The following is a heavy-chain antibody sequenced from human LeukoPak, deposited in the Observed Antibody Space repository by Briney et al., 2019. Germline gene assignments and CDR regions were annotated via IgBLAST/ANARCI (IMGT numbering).Heavy chain of an antibody. CDR1: GGSISSYY. Sequence: SETLSLTCTVSGGSISSYYRSWIRQPPGKGLEWIGYIYYSGSTNYNPSLKSRVTISVDTSKNQFSLKLSSVTAADTAVYYCARDSDGDSDYWGQGTLVTVSS. CDR3: ARDSDGDSDY. CDR2: IYYSGST. J-gene: IGHJ4*02. D-gene: IGHD4-17*01. V-gene: IGHV4-59*12.